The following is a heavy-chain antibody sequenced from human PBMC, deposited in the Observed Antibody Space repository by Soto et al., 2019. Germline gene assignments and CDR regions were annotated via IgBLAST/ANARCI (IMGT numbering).Heavy chain of an antibody. Sequence: QVQLQQWGAGLLKPSATLSLTCAVYGGSFSGYYWSWIRQPPGKGLECIGEINHSGVTNYKPSLKRRVTISVDTAKNPLALKLKSVTAADTALYYCARFSSSYYYAMDVWGQVSTVTVSS. CDR2: INHSGVT. CDR1: GGSFSGYY. CDR3: ARFSSSYYYAMDV. V-gene: IGHV4-34*01. J-gene: IGHJ6*02. D-gene: IGHD2-15*01.